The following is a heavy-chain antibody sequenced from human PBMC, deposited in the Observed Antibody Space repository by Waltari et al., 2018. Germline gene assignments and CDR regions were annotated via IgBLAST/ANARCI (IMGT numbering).Heavy chain of an antibody. D-gene: IGHD5-12*01. CDR1: GYTFTGYY. CDR3: ARAWEKWLRLGRGDYYYGMDV. CDR2: INPNSGGT. J-gene: IGHJ6*02. Sequence: QVQLVQSGAEVKKPGASVKVSCQASGYTFTGYYMHWVRQAPGQGLGWMGWINPNSGGTNYAQKFQGRVTMTRETSISTAYMELSRLRSDDTAVYYCARAWEKWLRLGRGDYYYGMDVWGQGTTVTVSS. V-gene: IGHV1-2*02.